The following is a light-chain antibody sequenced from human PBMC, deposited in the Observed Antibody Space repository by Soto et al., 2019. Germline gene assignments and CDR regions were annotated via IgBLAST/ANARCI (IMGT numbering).Light chain of an antibody. CDR3: QSYDSGLSAFV. V-gene: IGLV1-40*01. J-gene: IGLJ1*01. CDR1: SSNIGARYD. CDR2: GNT. Sequence: QPVLTQPPSVSGAPGQRVTISCTGSSSNIGARYDVHWYQQLPGTVPKLLIYGNTNRPSGVPDRFSGSKSGTSASLAITGLQAEDEADYYCQSYDSGLSAFVFGTGTKLTVL.